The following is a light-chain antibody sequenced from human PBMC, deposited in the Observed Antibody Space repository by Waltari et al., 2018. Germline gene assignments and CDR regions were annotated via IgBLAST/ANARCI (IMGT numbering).Light chain of an antibody. CDR1: NLGDRS. CDR2: LDS. CDR3: QAWDTSTYI. J-gene: IGLJ1*01. Sequence: SFDLTQPPSVSVSPGQKASITCPGDNLGDRSACWYQQKLGQSPVLVIYLDSKRPSAIPERFSGSKSGNTATLTISGTQAVDEADYYCQAWDTSTYIFGTGTKVTVL. V-gene: IGLV3-1*01.